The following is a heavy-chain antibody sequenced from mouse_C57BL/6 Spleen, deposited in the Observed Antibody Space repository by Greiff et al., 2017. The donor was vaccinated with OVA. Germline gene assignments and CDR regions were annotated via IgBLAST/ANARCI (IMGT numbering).Heavy chain of an antibody. CDR2: IRNKANGYTT. Sequence: EVQLVESGGGLVQPGGSLSLSCAASGFTFTAYYMSWVRQPPGKALEWLGFIRNKANGYTTEYSASVKGRFTISRDNSQSILYLQMNALRAEDSATYYGARAGRDWYCDVWGTGTTVTVSS. J-gene: IGHJ1*03. CDR1: GFTFTAYY. CDR3: ARAGRDWYCDV. V-gene: IGHV7-3*01.